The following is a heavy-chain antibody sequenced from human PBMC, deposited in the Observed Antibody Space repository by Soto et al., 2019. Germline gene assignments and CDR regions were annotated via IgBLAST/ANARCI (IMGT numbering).Heavy chain of an antibody. Sequence: SETLSLTCTVSGGSISSGDHCWSWIRQPPGKGLEWIGYIYYSGTTSYNPSLMSRLTLSLDTSKNQFSLKLSSVTAADTAVYYCARGPGSGILDVWGQGTTVT. J-gene: IGHJ6*02. CDR1: GGSISSGDHC. CDR3: ARGPGSGILDV. CDR2: IYYSGTT. V-gene: IGHV4-30-4*01. D-gene: IGHD3-10*01.